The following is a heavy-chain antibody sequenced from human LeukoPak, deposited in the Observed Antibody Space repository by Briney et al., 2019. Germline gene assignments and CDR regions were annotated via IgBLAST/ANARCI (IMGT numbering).Heavy chain of an antibody. V-gene: IGHV1-46*01. CDR1: GYTFSSYY. J-gene: IGHJ4*02. CDR2: INPSGGST. Sequence: ASVKASCKASGYTFSSYYMHWVRQAPGQGLEWMGVINPSGGSTIYAQKFQGRVTMTEDTSTDTAYMELSSLRSEDTAVYYCATRPGAVAGTLDYWGQGTLVTVSS. D-gene: IGHD6-19*01. CDR3: ATRPGAVAGTLDY.